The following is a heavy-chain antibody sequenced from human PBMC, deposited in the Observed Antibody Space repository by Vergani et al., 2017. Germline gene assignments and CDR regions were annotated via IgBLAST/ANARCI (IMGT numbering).Heavy chain of an antibody. CDR1: GGSISSYY. CDR3: ARQRHYYDSSGYYRPRRYFDY. D-gene: IGHD3-22*01. J-gene: IGHJ4*02. CDR2: IYTSGST. Sequence: QVQLQESGPGLVKPSETLSLTCTVSGGSISSYYWSWIRQPAGKGLAWIGRIYTSGSTYYNPSLKSRVTISVDTSKNQLSLKLSAVTAADTAVYYCARQRHYYDSSGYYRPRRYFDYWGQGTLVTVSS. V-gene: IGHV4-4*07.